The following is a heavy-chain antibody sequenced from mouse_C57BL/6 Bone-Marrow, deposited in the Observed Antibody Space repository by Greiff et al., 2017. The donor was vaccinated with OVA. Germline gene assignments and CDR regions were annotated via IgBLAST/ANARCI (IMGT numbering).Heavy chain of an antibody. CDR3: ARANWVYAMDY. CDR2: ISDGGSYT. D-gene: IGHD4-1*01. V-gene: IGHV5-4*03. J-gene: IGHJ4*01. CDR1: GFTFSSYA. Sequence: EVNVVESGGGLVKPGGSLKLSCAASGFTFSSYAMSWVRQTPEKRLEWVATISDGGSYTYYPDNVKGRFTISRDNAKNNLYLQMSQLKSEDTAMYYCARANWVYAMDYWGQGTSVTVSS.